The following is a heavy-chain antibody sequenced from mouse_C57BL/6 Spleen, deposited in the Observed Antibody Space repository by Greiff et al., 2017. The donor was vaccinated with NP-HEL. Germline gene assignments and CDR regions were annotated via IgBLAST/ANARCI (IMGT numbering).Heavy chain of an antibody. CDR2: IDPSDSYT. Sequence: QVQLQQPGAELVMPGASVKLSCKASGYTFTSYWMHWVKQRPGQGLEWIGEIDPSDSYTNYNQKFKGKSTLTVDKSSSTAYMQLSSLTSEDSAVYYCARRVPYYSNPYWYFDVWGTGTTVTVSS. D-gene: IGHD2-5*01. CDR3: ARRVPYYSNPYWYFDV. J-gene: IGHJ1*03. CDR1: GYTFTSYW. V-gene: IGHV1-69*01.